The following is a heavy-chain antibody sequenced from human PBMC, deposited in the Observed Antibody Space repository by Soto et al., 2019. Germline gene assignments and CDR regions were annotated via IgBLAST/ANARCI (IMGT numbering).Heavy chain of an antibody. CDR2: VNPIVSMS. CDR1: GDTFNFYS. D-gene: IGHD3-10*01. CDR3: ASSYGSGYLAFDY. V-gene: IGHV1-69*02. J-gene: IGHJ4*02. Sequence: QVQLVQSGAEVKRPGSSVKVSCKASGDTFNFYSINWVRQAPGLGLEWMGRVNPIVSMSNYAQKFQGRVTMTADKSTGTAYMELSSLRSEDTAIYYCASSYGSGYLAFDYWCQGALVTVSS.